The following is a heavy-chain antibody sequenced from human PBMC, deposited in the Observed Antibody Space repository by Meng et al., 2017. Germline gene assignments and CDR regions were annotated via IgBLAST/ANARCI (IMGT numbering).Heavy chain of an antibody. Sequence: GGSLRLSCAASGFTFSSYAMSWVRQAPGKGLEWVSAISGSGGSTYYADSVKGRFTISRDNSKNALYLQMNSLRAEDTAVYYCAKDLIIVGPTTRFTDYLDYWGQGTLVTVSS. CDR2: ISGSGGST. J-gene: IGHJ4*02. D-gene: IGHD1-26*01. CDR3: AKDLIIVGPTTRFTDYLDY. CDR1: GFTFSSYA. V-gene: IGHV3-23*01.